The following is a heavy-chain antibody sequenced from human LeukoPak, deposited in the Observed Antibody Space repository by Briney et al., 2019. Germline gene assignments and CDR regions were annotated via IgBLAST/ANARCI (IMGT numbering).Heavy chain of an antibody. V-gene: IGHV3-30*02. CDR3: ASQSYARFDP. Sequence: GGSLRLSCAASGFTFSNYGIHWVRQAPGKGLEWVAFTRYDGSNKYYADSVKGRFTISRDNARNSLFLQMNSLRVEDTAVYYCASQSYARFDPWGQGTLVTVSS. CDR1: GFTFSNYG. J-gene: IGHJ5*02. D-gene: IGHD3-16*01. CDR2: TRYDGSNK.